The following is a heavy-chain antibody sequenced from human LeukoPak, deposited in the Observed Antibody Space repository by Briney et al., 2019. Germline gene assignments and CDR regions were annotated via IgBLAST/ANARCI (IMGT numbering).Heavy chain of an antibody. Sequence: SQTLSLTCTVSGGSISSGSYYWSWIRQPAGKGPEWIGRIQTSGTTNYNPSLKSRVTISVDTSKIQFPLKLSSVTAADTAVYYCARGGYGGSYFAATWGQGTLVTVSS. CDR1: GGSISSGSYY. CDR3: ARGGYGGSYFAAT. V-gene: IGHV4-61*02. D-gene: IGHD1-26*01. CDR2: IQTSGTT. J-gene: IGHJ4*02.